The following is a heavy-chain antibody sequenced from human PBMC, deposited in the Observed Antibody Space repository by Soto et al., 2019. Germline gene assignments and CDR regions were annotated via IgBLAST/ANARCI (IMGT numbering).Heavy chain of an antibody. CDR3: ARTYSSSWSPFDY. CDR1: GGSFSGYY. D-gene: IGHD6-13*01. CDR2: INQSGST. Sequence: QVQLQQWGAGLLKPSETLSLTCAVYGGSFSGYYWSWIRQPPGKGLEWIGEINQSGSTNYKPSLKSRVTISVDMSKNQFSLKLSSVTAADTAVYYCARTYSSSWSPFDYWGQGTLVTVSS. J-gene: IGHJ4*02. V-gene: IGHV4-34*01.